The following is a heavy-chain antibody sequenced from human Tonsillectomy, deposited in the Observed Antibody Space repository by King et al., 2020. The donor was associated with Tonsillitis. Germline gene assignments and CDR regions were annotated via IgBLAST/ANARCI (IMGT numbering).Heavy chain of an antibody. Sequence: QLQESGPGLVKPSETLSLTCTVSGGSISSSSYYWGWIRQPPGKGLEWIGSIYYSGSTHYNPSLKSRVTISIDTSKNQFSLKLSSVTAADTAVYYCARGPTSLYCSGGSCYSVHDAFDIWGQGTMVTVSS. J-gene: IGHJ3*02. D-gene: IGHD2-15*01. CDR1: GGSISSSSYY. CDR3: ARGPTSLYCSGGSCYSVHDAFDI. CDR2: IYYSGST. V-gene: IGHV4-39*07.